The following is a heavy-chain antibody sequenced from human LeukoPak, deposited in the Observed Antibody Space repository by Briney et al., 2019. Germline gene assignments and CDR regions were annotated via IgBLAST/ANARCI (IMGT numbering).Heavy chain of an antibody. Sequence: GGSLRLSCAASGFTFSRYWMHWVRQAPGKGLEWVSRINTDGRSASYGVSVKGRFTISRDNAKNTLELQVNSLRAEDTAVYFCARDVWGDRDSYFDSWGQGTLVTVSS. V-gene: IGHV3-74*01. CDR1: GFTFSRYW. D-gene: IGHD3-16*01. J-gene: IGHJ4*02. CDR3: ARDVWGDRDSYFDS. CDR2: INTDGRSA.